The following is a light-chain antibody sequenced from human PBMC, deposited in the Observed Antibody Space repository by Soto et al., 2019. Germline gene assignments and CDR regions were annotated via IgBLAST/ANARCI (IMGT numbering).Light chain of an antibody. J-gene: IGKJ4*01. CDR1: QGISNY. CDR2: VAS. V-gene: IGKV1-27*01. CDR3: QKYNSAPLT. Sequence: DIQMTQSPSSLSASVGDRVTITCRASQGISNYLAWYQQKQGEVPTLLIYVASTLQSGVPSRLSGRGSGTHFSLPISSLQPEDVATYYCQKYNSAPLTFGGGTKVEIK.